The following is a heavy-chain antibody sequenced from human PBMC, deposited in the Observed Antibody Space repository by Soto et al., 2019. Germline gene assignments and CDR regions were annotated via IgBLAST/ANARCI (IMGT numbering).Heavy chain of an antibody. J-gene: IGHJ5*02. CDR1: GFTFSSYW. V-gene: IGHV3-74*01. Sequence: GGSLRLSCAASGFTFSSYWMHWVRQAPGKGPVWVSRIYSDGSTTDYADSVKGRFTISRDNAKNTLYLQMNSLIVEDTAVYYCARDRSRPSPITIFGVPHMEGNWFDPWGQGTLVTVSS. D-gene: IGHD3-3*01. CDR3: ARDRSRPSPITIFGVPHMEGNWFDP. CDR2: IYSDGSTT.